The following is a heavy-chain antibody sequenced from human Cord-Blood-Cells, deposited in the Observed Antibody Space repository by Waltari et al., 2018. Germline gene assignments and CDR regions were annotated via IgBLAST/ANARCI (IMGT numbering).Heavy chain of an antibody. D-gene: IGHD1-1*01. CDR1: GYTLTELS. CDR2: LDPEDGET. Sequence: QVQLVQSGAEVKKPGASVKVSCKVSGYTLTELSMHWVRQAPGKGLEWMGGLDPEDGETIYAQKFQGRGTMTEDTSTDTAYMELSSLRSEDTAVYYCATGGQLTSGSWFDPWGQGTLVTVSS. CDR3: ATGGQLTSGSWFDP. V-gene: IGHV1-24*01. J-gene: IGHJ5*02.